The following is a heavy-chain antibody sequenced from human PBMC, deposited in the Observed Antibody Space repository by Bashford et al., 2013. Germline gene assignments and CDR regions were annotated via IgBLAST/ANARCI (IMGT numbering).Heavy chain of an antibody. CDR3: ARDPAVGAVGFDY. V-gene: IGHV1-69*01. Sequence: WVRQAPGQGLEWMGVIIPIFGTANYAQKFQGRVTITADESTSTAYMELSRLRSDDTAVYYCARDPAVGAVGFDYWGQGNPGHRSPQ. D-gene: IGHD1-26*01. CDR2: IIPIFGTA. J-gene: IGHJ4*02.